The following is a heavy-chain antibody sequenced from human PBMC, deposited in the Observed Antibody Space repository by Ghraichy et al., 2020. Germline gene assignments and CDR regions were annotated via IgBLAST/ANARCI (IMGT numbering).Heavy chain of an antibody. Sequence: SETLSLICTVSGGSIRGHYWSWIRQPPGKGLEWIGYVHYTGNTDYSPSIKSRATISLDTPRNQFSLTLTSVTAADTAVYYCARQTRRKGARPTFLFDSWGQGTLVTVSS. CDR2: VHYTGNT. CDR3: ARQTRRKGARPTFLFDS. J-gene: IGHJ4*02. V-gene: IGHV4-59*08. CDR1: GGSIRGHY. D-gene: IGHD6-6*01.